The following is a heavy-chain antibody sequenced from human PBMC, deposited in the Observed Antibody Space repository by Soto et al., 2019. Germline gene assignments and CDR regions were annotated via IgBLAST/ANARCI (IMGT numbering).Heavy chain of an antibody. D-gene: IGHD2-8*01. J-gene: IGHJ6*02. CDR2: VSANNGHT. CDR1: GFTFNNYG. CDR3: ARDIESVTAKHFFYYYALDV. V-gene: IGHV1-18*01. Sequence: ASVKVSCKASGFTFNNYGLNWVRQAPGQGLEWMGWVSANNGHTNYAQNLQGRVSITTDTSTSTAYMELRGLTFDDTAVYYCARDIESVTAKHFFYYYALDVWGQGTTVTVSS.